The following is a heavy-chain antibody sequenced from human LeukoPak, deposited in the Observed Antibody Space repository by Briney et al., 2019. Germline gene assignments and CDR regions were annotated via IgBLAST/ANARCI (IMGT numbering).Heavy chain of an antibody. D-gene: IGHD3-10*01. V-gene: IGHV1-8*01. CDR2: MNPDSGNT. Sequence: GASVKVSCKASGYAFNIYDINWVRQATGQGLEWMGWMNPDSGNTGFAQKFQGRVTITRDTSASTAYMELSSLRSEDTAVYYCARALLWFGELLGDYYYGMDVWGKGTTVTVSS. J-gene: IGHJ6*04. CDR1: GYAFNIYD. CDR3: ARALLWFGELLGDYYYGMDV.